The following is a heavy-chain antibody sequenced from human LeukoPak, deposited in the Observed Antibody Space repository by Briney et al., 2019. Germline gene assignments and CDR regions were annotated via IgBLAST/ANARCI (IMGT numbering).Heavy chain of an antibody. D-gene: IGHD1-26*01. CDR2: IYYSGTT. CDR1: AGSISSGSYF. J-gene: IGHJ4*02. V-gene: IGHV4-39*01. Sequence: SETLSLTCSVSAGSISSGSYFWGWIRQPPGKGLEWIGSIYYSGTTYYNPSLKSRVTISVDTSKNQFSLKLSSVTAADTAVYYCARQGSGSRAAFDYLGQGTLVTVSS. CDR3: ARQGSGSRAAFDY.